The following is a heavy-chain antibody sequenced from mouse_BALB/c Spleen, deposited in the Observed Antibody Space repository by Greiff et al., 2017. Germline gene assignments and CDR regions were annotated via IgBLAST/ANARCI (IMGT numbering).Heavy chain of an antibody. CDR1: GFTFSSHA. J-gene: IGHJ4*01. V-gene: IGHV5-6-5*01. Sequence: EVQVVESGGGLVKPGGSLKLSCAASGFTFSSHAMSWVRQTPEKRLEWVASISSGGSTYYPDSVKGRFTISRDNARNILYLQMSSLRSEDTAMYYCARIITTDYYAMDYWGQGTSVTVSS. D-gene: IGHD1-1*01. CDR3: ARIITTDYYAMDY. CDR2: ISSGGST.